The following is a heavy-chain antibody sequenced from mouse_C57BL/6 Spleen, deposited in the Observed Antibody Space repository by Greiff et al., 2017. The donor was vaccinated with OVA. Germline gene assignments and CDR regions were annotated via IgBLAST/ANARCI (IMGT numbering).Heavy chain of an antibody. Sequence: EVQLQQSGPVLVKPGASVKMSCKASGYTFTDYYMNWVKQSHGKSLEWIGVINPYNGGTSYNQKFKGKATLTVDKSSSTAYMELNSLTSEDSAVYYCARVGIRTNDGYYGRYFDVWGTGTTVTVSS. CDR1: GYTFTDYY. D-gene: IGHD2-3*01. J-gene: IGHJ1*03. CDR3: ARVGIRTNDGYYGRYFDV. CDR2: INPYNGGT. V-gene: IGHV1-19*01.